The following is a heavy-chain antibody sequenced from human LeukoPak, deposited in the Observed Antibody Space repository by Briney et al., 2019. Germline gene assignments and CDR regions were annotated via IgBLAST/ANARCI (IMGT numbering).Heavy chain of an antibody. CDR1: GYTFTSYA. J-gene: IGHJ4*02. Sequence: ASVKVSCKASGYTFTSYAMHWVRQAPGQRLEWMGWINAGNGNTKYSQEFQGRVTITRDTSASTAYMELSSLRSEDMAVYYCARSPIVVVVAATLDYWGQGTLVTVSS. CDR2: INAGNGNT. D-gene: IGHD2-15*01. CDR3: ARSPIVVVVAATLDY. V-gene: IGHV1-3*03.